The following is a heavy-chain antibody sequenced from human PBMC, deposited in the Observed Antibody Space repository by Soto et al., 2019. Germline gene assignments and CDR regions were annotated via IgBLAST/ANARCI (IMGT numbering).Heavy chain of an antibody. CDR1: GFTFNSYW. CDR2: IDRDGTDT. Sequence: HPGGSLRLSCAASGFTFNSYWMHWVRQAPGKGLVWVSRIDRDGTDTNYADSVKGRFTISRDNAKNTLFLQMNSLTAEDTAVYYCARPAAPATTTSYFDYWGPGALVTVSS. D-gene: IGHD1-1*01. V-gene: IGHV3-74*01. CDR3: ARPAAPATTTSYFDY. J-gene: IGHJ4*02.